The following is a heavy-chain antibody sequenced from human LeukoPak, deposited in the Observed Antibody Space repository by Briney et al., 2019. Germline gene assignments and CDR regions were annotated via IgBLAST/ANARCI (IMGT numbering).Heavy chain of an antibody. J-gene: IGHJ6*02. CDR1: GFTFSSYS. V-gene: IGHV3-21*01. Sequence: GGSLRLSCAASGFTFSSYSMNWVRQAPGKGLEWVSSISSSSSYIYYADSVKGRFTISRDNAKNSLYLQMNSLRAEETAVYYCARFGGGRYGMDVWGQGTTVTVSS. CDR2: ISSSSSYI. CDR3: ARFGGGRYGMDV. D-gene: IGHD3-16*01.